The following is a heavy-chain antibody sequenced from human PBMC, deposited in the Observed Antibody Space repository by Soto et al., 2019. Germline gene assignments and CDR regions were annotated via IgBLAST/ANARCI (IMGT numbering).Heavy chain of an antibody. J-gene: IGHJ4*02. V-gene: IGHV4-59*08. CDR1: GGSISSYY. CDR2: IYSGGNT. Sequence: SETLSLTCTVSGGSISSYYWSWIRQPPGKGLEWIAYIYSGGNTNYNPSLKSRVTISVDTSKNQLSLKLSSVTAADTAVYYCARHIRARDYGDFDYWGQGTLVTVSS. CDR3: ARHIRARDYGDFDY. D-gene: IGHD4-17*01.